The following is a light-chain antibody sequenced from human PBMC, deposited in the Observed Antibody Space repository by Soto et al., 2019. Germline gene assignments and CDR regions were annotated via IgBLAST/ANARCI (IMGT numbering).Light chain of an antibody. CDR1: SGHSSYA. CDR3: QTWGTGIHV. Sequence: QSVLTQSPSASASLGASVKLTCTLSSGHSSYAIAWHQQQPEKGPRYLMKLNSDGSHSKGDGIPDRFSGSSSGAERYLTISSLQSEDEADYYCQTWGTGIHVFGTGTKLTAL. CDR2: LNSDGSH. V-gene: IGLV4-69*01. J-gene: IGLJ1*01.